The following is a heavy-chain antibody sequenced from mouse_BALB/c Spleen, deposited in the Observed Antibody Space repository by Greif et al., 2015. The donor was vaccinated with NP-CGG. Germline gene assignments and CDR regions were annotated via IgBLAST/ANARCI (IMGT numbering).Heavy chain of an antibody. CDR2: ISNLAYSI. Sequence: EVHLVESGGGLVQPGGSRKLSCAASGFTFSDYGMAWVRQAPGKGPEWVAFISNLAYSIYYADTVTGRFTISRENAKNTLYLEMSSLRSEDTAMYYCASYYGNYYYAMDYWGQGTSVTVSS. D-gene: IGHD2-1*01. V-gene: IGHV5-15*02. J-gene: IGHJ4*01. CDR3: ASYYGNYYYAMDY. CDR1: GFTFSDYG.